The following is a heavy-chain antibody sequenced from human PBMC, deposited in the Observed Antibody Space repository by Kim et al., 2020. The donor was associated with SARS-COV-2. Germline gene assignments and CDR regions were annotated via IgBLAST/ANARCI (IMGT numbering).Heavy chain of an antibody. J-gene: IGHJ6*02. CDR3: AREVPPLGPSAMSALRQGDYYYNGMDV. V-gene: IGHV3-7*03. CDR2: IKQDGSEK. Sequence: GGSLRLSCAASGFTFSSYWMSWVRQAPGKGLEWVANIKQDGSEKYYVDSVKGRFTISRDNAKNSLYLQMNSLRPEDTAVYYCAREVPPLGPSAMSALRQGDYYYNGMDVWGQGTTVTVSS. CDR1: GFTFSSYW. D-gene: IGHD2-2*01.